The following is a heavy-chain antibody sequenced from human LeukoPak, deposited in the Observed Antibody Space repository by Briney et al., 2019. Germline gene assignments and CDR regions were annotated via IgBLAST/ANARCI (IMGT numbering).Heavy chain of an antibody. V-gene: IGHV1-8*01. CDR1: GYTFTSYD. CDR2: MNPNSGNT. Sequence: ASVKVSCKASGYTFTSYDINWVRQATGQGLEWMGWMNPNSGNTGYAQKFQGRVTMTRNTSISTAYMGLSSLRSEDTAVYYCARGRTSGYDWDDAFDIWGQGTMVTASS. D-gene: IGHD5-12*01. CDR3: ARGRTSGYDWDDAFDI. J-gene: IGHJ3*02.